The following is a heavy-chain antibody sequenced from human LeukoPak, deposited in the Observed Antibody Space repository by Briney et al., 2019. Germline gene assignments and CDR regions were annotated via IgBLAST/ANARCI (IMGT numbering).Heavy chain of an antibody. D-gene: IGHD2-21*01. CDR2: ISRSGGST. Sequence: GGSLRLSCAASGFSFTSYSMNWVRQAPGKGLEWVSTISRSGGSTYYADSVKGRFTISRDNSKNTVYLQMNSLRAEDTAVYYCAKRGRDGGKALYFFDCWGQGTLVTVSS. V-gene: IGHV3-23*01. CDR1: GFSFTSYS. J-gene: IGHJ4*02. CDR3: AKRGRDGGKALYFFDC.